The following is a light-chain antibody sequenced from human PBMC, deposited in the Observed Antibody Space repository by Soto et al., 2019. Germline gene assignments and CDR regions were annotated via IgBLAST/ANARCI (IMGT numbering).Light chain of an antibody. CDR2: EVN. CDR3: CSYASSSNV. CDR1: SSDVGGYNY. J-gene: IGLJ1*01. V-gene: IGLV2-8*01. Sequence: QSALTQPPSASGSPGQSVAISCTGTSSDVGGYNYVSWYQQHPGKAPKLMIFEVNKRPSGVPDRFSGSKSGNTASLTVSGLQAEDEADYYCCSYASSSNVFGTGTKLTVL.